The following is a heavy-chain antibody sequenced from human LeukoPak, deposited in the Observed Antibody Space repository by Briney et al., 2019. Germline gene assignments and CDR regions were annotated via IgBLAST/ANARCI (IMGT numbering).Heavy chain of an antibody. CDR1: GGSISSGDYY. V-gene: IGHV4-61*08. D-gene: IGHD1-26*01. J-gene: IGHJ1*01. CDR2: IYYSGTT. Sequence: PSQTLSLTCTVSGGSISSGDYYWSWIRQPPGKGLEWIGYIYYSGTTKYNPSLKSRVTISIDTSKNQFSLKLSSVTAADTAVYYCARGPPTTALTYFQHWGQGTLVTVSS. CDR3: ARGPPTTALTYFQH.